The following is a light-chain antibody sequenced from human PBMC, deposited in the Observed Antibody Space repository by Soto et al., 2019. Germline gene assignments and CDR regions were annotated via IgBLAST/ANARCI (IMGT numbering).Light chain of an antibody. CDR1: SRDVGGYNY. J-gene: IGLJ1*01. CDR3: TSYTSSDTLLYV. Sequence: QSVLTQPASVSGSPGQSITISCTGTSRDVGGYNYVSWYQQHPGKAPKLLIYEVSHRPSGVSNRFSGSKSGNTASLTISGLQAEDEADYYCTSYTSSDTLLYVFGTGTKVTVL. CDR2: EVS. V-gene: IGLV2-14*01.